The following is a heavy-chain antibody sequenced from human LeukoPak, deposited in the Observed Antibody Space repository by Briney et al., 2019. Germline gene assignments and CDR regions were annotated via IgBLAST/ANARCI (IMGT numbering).Heavy chain of an antibody. J-gene: IGHJ4*02. CDR1: GYTFTSYG. D-gene: IGHD2-15*01. Sequence: ASVKVSCKASGYTFTSYGISWVRQAPGQGLEWMGWINPNSGGTNYAQKFQGRVTMTRDTSISTAYMELSRLRSDDTAVYYCARGSPAEGGLDYWGQGTLVTVSS. V-gene: IGHV1-2*02. CDR2: INPNSGGT. CDR3: ARGSPAEGGLDY.